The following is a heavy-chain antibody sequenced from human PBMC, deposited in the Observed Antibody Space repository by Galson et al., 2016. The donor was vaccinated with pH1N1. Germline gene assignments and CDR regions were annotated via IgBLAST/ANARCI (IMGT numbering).Heavy chain of an antibody. CDR3: AKQLVVD. CDR1: GFTFSRYG. Sequence: SLRLSCAASGFTFSRYGMHWVRQTPGKGLEWVANINQDGSKIYYVDSVKGRFTISRDNAKNSLYLQMNSLRAEDTAVYYCAKQLVVDWGQGTLVTVSS. V-gene: IGHV3-7*01. D-gene: IGHD6-6*01. J-gene: IGHJ4*02. CDR2: INQDGSKI.